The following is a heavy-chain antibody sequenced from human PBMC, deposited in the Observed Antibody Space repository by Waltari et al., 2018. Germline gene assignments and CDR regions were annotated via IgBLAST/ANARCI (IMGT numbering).Heavy chain of an antibody. CDR2: MNPNSGNT. CDR3: ARGYPFSFYGSGTYYNVYDY. Sequence: QVQLVQSGAEVKKPGASVKVSCRASGYTFTSYDINWVRPAPAQGLEWMGWMNPNSGNTDYAQKFQGRVTMTRNTSISTAYMELSSLRSEDTAVYYCARGYPFSFYGSGTYYNVYDYWGQGTLVTVSS. D-gene: IGHD3-10*01. V-gene: IGHV1-8*01. CDR1: GYTFTSYD. J-gene: IGHJ4*02.